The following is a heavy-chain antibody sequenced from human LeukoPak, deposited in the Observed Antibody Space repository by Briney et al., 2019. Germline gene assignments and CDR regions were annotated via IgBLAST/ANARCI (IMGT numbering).Heavy chain of an antibody. J-gene: IGHJ4*02. Sequence: GGSLRLSCAASGFSFSSYWMSWVRQAPGKGLEWVANIKQDGSEKYYVDSVKGRFTISRDNAKNSLYLQMNSLRAEDTAVYYCARAGNIVVVVAAHDYWGQGTLVTVSS. D-gene: IGHD2-15*01. CDR2: IKQDGSEK. CDR1: GFSFSSYW. V-gene: IGHV3-7*03. CDR3: ARAGNIVVVVAAHDY.